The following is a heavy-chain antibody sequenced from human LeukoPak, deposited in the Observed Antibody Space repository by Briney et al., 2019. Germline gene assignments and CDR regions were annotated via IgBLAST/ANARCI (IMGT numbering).Heavy chain of an antibody. CDR2: IDHSGST. J-gene: IGHJ4*02. CDR1: GGSFSGYY. V-gene: IGHV4-34*01. D-gene: IGHD3-16*01. CDR3: ARHYGP. Sequence: SETLSLTCAVYGGSFSGYYWSWIRQPPGKGLEWIGEIDHSGSTNYNPSLKSRVTISVDTSKNQFSLKLNSVTATDTAVYYCARHYGPWGQGTLVTVSS.